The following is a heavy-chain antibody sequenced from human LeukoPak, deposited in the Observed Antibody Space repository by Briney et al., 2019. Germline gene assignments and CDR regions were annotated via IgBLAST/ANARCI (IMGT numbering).Heavy chain of an antibody. D-gene: IGHD3-9*01. J-gene: IGHJ3*02. Sequence: SKTLSLTCTVSGVSISSGNYYWSWIRQPPGKGLEWIAYIYHSGSTYYNPSLKSRVTISVDTSSNQFSLKLSSVTAADTAVYYCARADILTGKGVFDIWGQGTMVIVSS. CDR3: ARADILTGKGVFDI. CDR1: GVSISSGNYY. V-gene: IGHV4-30-2*01. CDR2: IYHSGST.